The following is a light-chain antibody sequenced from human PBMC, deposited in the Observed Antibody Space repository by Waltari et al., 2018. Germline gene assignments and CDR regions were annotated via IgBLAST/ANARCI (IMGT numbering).Light chain of an antibody. CDR2: VAS. Sequence: DIQMTQSPSSLSASVGDRVTITCRASESISSYLNWYQHKPGKAPKFLIYVASTLQSGVPSRFSDSGSGTDFTLTISSLQPEDFATYYCQQSYSTPYTFGQGTQLEIK. CDR1: ESISSY. CDR3: QQSYSTPYT. J-gene: IGKJ2*01. V-gene: IGKV1-39*01.